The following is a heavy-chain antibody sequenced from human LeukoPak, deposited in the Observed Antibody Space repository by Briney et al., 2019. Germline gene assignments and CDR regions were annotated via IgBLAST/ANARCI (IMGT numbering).Heavy chain of an antibody. CDR1: GFTFSSYS. J-gene: IGHJ4*02. D-gene: IGHD4-23*01. Sequence: GGSLRLSCAASGFTFSSYSMNWVRQAPGKGLEWVSYISSSSSYIYYADSVKGRFTISRDNAKNSLYLQMNSLRAEDTAVYYCARVGTVVTPDYWGQGTLVTVSS. CDR3: ARVGTVVTPDY. V-gene: IGHV3-21*05. CDR2: ISSSSSYI.